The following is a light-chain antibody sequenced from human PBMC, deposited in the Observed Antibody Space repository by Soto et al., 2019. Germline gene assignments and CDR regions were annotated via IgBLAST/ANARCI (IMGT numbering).Light chain of an antibody. V-gene: IGKV3-15*01. Sequence: EIVVTQSPATLSVSPGERATLSCRASQTISGNLAWYQQKPGQAPRLLIYGASTRATGIPARFSGSGSGTEFTLTISSLQSEDLAVYYCQQYNEWPLWTFGQGTKVDIK. CDR1: QTISGN. CDR2: GAS. J-gene: IGKJ1*01. CDR3: QQYNEWPLWT.